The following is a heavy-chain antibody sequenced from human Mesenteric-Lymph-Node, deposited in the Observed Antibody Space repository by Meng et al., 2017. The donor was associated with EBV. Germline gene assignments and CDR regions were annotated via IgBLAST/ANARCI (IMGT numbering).Heavy chain of an antibody. J-gene: IGHJ6*02. CDR3: ASGPHPYFNMTV. CDR1: GLPFSNYA. Sequence: LVVHGGGRVKPGGSLVRAWQASGLPFSNYAMHWVCQATGRGLQWVAFMSYDGASKSYADSVKGRFTISRDNFQNTVFLQMSSLRPDDTAVYYCASGPHPYFNMTVWGRGTTVTVSS. CDR2: MSYDGASK. D-gene: IGHD2/OR15-2a*01. V-gene: IGHV3-30-3*01.